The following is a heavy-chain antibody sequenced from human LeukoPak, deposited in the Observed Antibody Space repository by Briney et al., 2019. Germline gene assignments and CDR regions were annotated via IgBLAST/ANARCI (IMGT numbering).Heavy chain of an antibody. J-gene: IGHJ2*01. D-gene: IGHD2-2*01. V-gene: IGHV4-30-2*03. CDR2: IYDSGST. CDR3: ARLVPRYCSSTSCAVGFDL. Sequence: SETLSLTSTVSGGSLSGGGYSWSWIRQPPGKDLEWIGYIYDSGSTYYNPSLKSRVAISVDTSKNQFSLKLSSVTAADTAVYYCARLVPRYCSSTSCAVGFDLWGRGTLVTVSS. CDR1: GGSLSGGGYS.